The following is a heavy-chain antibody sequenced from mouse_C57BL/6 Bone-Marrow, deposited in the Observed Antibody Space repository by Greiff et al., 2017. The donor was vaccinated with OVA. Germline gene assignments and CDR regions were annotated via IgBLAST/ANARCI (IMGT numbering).Heavy chain of an antibody. J-gene: IGHJ4*01. V-gene: IGHV1-55*01. CDR1: GYTFTSYW. Sequence: VQLQQPGAELVKPGASVKMSCKASGYTFTSYWITWVKQRPGQGLEWIGDIYPGSGSTNYNEKFKSKATLTVDTSSSTAYMQLSRLTSEDSAVYYCAGHLLLRYCAMDYWGQGTSVTGSS. CDR2: IYPGSGST. CDR3: AGHLLLRYCAMDY. D-gene: IGHD1-1*01.